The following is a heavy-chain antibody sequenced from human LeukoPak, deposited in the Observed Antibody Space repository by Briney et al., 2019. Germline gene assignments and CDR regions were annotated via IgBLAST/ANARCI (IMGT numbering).Heavy chain of an antibody. J-gene: IGHJ4*02. D-gene: IGHD6-13*01. CDR2: ISGSGGST. Sequence: GGSLRLSCAASGFTFSSYAMSWVRQAPGKGLEWVSAISGSGGSTYYADSVKGRLTISRDNSKNTLYLQMNSLRAEDTAVYYCAKDSSSWSRKFDYWGQGTLVTVSS. CDR1: GFTFSSYA. CDR3: AKDSSSWSRKFDY. V-gene: IGHV3-23*01.